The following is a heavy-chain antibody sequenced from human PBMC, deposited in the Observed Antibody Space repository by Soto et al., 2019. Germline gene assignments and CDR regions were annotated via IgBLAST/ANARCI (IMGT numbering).Heavy chain of an antibody. V-gene: IGHV3-21*01. Sequence: GGSLRLSCAASGFTFSIYSMNWVRQAPVKGLEWVSSISISSSYIYYADSVKGRFTISRDKNNNSQYLQLNSMRAKDTAAYYCARDDIAAAGGERLDPWGQGNLVTVSS. J-gene: IGHJ5*02. CDR3: ARDDIAAAGGERLDP. CDR1: GFTFSIYS. CDR2: ISISSSYI. D-gene: IGHD6-13*01.